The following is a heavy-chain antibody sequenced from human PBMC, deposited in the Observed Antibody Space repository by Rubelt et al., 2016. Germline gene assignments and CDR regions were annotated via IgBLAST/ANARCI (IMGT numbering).Heavy chain of an antibody. J-gene: IGHJ3*02. D-gene: IGHD6-13*01. CDR2: IKQDGSEE. Sequence: EVQLVESGGGLVQPGGSLRLSCAASGFTFSSYWMSWVRQAPGKGLEWVANIKQDGSEEYYVDSVKGRSTISRDNAKNSLYLQMNSLGAEDTAVYYCARDLGSDSSSFGAFDIWGQGTMVTVSS. V-gene: IGHV3-7*03. CDR1: GFTFSSYW. CDR3: ARDLGSDSSSFGAFDI.